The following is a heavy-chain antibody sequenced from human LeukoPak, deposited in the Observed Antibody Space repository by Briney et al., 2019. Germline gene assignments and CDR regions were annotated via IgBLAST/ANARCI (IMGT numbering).Heavy chain of an antibody. Sequence: PGGSLRLSCAASGFTFSTYGMSWVRQAPGKGLQRVSGITASGGSTYYADSVKGRFTISRDNSKNTLYLQMNSLRAEDTAVYYCAKRGSIAVAGTGLDFDYWGQGTLVTVSS. V-gene: IGHV3-23*01. CDR1: GFTFSTYG. CDR2: ITASGGST. CDR3: AKRGSIAVAGTGLDFDY. D-gene: IGHD6-19*01. J-gene: IGHJ4*02.